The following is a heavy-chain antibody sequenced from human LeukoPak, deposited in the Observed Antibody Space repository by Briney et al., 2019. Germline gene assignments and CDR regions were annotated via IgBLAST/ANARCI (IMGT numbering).Heavy chain of an antibody. D-gene: IGHD6-6*01. Sequence: ETLSLTCAVYGGPFSGYYWSWIRQPPGKGLEWIGEINYIGSTNYNASLESRVTISADTSKKQFTLNLSSVSAADTAVYYCAKVYSSSSRDAFDVWGPGTMVTVSS. CDR3: AKVYSSSSRDAFDV. CDR1: GGPFSGYY. V-gene: IGHV4-34*01. J-gene: IGHJ3*01. CDR2: INYIGST.